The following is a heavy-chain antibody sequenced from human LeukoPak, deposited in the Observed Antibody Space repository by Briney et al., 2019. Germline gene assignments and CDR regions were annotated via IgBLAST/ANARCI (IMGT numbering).Heavy chain of an antibody. D-gene: IGHD2-2*01. J-gene: IGHJ4*02. CDR2: IKQDGSEK. CDR3: ARVPRYCSSTSCFDY. Sequence: GGSLRLSCAASGFTFSNHWMSWVRQAPGKGLEWVATIKQDGSEKYYVDSVKGRFTISRDNAKNSLYLQMNSLRAEDTAVYYCARVPRYCSSTSCFDYWGQGTLVTVSS. V-gene: IGHV3-7*01. CDR1: GFTFSNHW.